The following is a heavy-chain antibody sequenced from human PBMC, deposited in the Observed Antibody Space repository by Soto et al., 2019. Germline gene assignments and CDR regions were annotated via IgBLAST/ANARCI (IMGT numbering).Heavy chain of an antibody. CDR2: IIPIFGTA. J-gene: IGHJ6*02. CDR3: ARWLSSPGIAARSQDYYYGMDV. CDR1: GGTFSSYA. V-gene: IGHV1-69*13. D-gene: IGHD6-6*01. Sequence: GASVKVSCKASGGTFSSYAISWVRQAPGQGLEWMGGIIPIFGTANYAQKFQGRVTITADESTSTAYMELSSLRSEDTAVYYCARWLSSPGIAARSQDYYYGMDVWGQGTTVTVSS.